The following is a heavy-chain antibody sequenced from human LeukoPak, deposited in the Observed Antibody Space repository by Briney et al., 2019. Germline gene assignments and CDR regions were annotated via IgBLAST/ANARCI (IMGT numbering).Heavy chain of an antibody. CDR3: ARINYYDSSGYRFFAFDI. V-gene: IGHV1-69*01. Sequence: ALVKVSCKASGGTFSSYAISWVRQAPGQGLEWMGGIIPLFGTANYAQRFQGRVTITADESTSTAYMELSSLRSEDTAVYYCARINYYDSSGYRFFAFDIWGQGTMVTVSS. J-gene: IGHJ3*02. D-gene: IGHD3-22*01. CDR2: IIPLFGTA. CDR1: GGTFSSYA.